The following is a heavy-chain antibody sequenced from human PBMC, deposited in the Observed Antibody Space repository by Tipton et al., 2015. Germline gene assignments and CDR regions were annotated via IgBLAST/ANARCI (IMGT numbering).Heavy chain of an antibody. Sequence: TLSLTCSVSGDSISSSTYFWGWIRQPPGKGLEWIGSIYYSGSTHYNPSLKSRVAISVDTSKNHFSLKLSSVTAADTAVYYCAREVWYYDSSGYDYWGQGTLVTVSS. J-gene: IGHJ4*02. CDR2: IYYSGST. D-gene: IGHD3-22*01. CDR1: GDSISSSTYF. V-gene: IGHV4-39*02. CDR3: AREVWYYDSSGYDY.